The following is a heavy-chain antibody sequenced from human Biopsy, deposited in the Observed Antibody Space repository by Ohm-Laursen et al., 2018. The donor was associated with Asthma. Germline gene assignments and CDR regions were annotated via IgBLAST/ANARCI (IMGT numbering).Heavy chain of an antibody. D-gene: IGHD3-10*01. Sequence: ASVSLSCKTSGYTFNSAGITWVRQAPGQGRGWMGCISVYNGNTKVAQKLQDRATMITDTSTSTAYMELRSLRSDDTAVYFCARAVDYSRYYGIDVWGQGTTVTVS. CDR2: ISVYNGNT. V-gene: IGHV1-18*01. CDR1: GYTFNSAG. J-gene: IGHJ6*02. CDR3: ARAVDYSRYYGIDV.